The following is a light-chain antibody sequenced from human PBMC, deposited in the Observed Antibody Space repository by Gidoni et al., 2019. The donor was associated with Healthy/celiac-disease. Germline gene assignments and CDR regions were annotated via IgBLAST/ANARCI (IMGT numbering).Light chain of an antibody. Sequence: QSALTQPRSVSGSPGQSVTISCTGTISYVCSYNYVSLYQTHPVKAPKLMIYYVSNLTSVVPDRFSGSKSGNSASLTISGLQDEDEADYYCCSYAGSYTLFFGTGTKVTVL. V-gene: IGLV2-11*01. CDR1: ISYVCSYNY. CDR3: CSYAGSYTLF. CDR2: YVS. J-gene: IGLJ1*01.